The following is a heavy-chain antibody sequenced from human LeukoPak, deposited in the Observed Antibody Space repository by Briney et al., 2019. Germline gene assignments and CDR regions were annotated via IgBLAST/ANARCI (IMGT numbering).Heavy chain of an antibody. CDR1: GGSISSYY. CDR3: ARGPDYDFWSGYSTPYYFDY. CDR2: IYYSGST. V-gene: IGHV4-59*01. D-gene: IGHD3-3*01. Sequence: SETLSLTCTVSGGSISSYYWSWIRQPPGKGLEWIGYIYYSGSTNYNPSLKSRVTISVDTSKNQFSLKLGSVTAADTAVYYCARGPDYDFWSGYSTPYYFDYWGQGTLVTVSS. J-gene: IGHJ4*02.